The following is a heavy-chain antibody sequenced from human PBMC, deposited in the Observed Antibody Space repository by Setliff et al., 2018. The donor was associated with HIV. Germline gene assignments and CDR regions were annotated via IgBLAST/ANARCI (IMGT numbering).Heavy chain of an antibody. CDR2: ISAYNGDT. J-gene: IGHJ6*03. V-gene: IGHV1-18*01. CDR1: GYTFTSYG. CDR3: ARVSGGVVIKGAYYYYMDV. D-gene: IGHD3-3*01. Sequence: ASVKVSCKASGYTFTSYGISWVRQAPGQGLEWMGWISAYNGDTNYAQKFQGRVTMTTDTSTSTAYMELRSLRSDDTAAYYCARVSGGVVIKGAYYYYMDVWGKGTTVTVSS.